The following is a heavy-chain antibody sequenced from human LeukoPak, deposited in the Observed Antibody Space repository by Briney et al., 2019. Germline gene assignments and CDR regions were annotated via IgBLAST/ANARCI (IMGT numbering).Heavy chain of an antibody. D-gene: IGHD6-13*01. CDR1: GFTVGSNY. J-gene: IGHJ1*01. CDR3: VRVRSSSWYFDL. Sequence: GGSLRLSCAASGFTVGSNYMNWVRQAPGKGLEWVSILFGSGRTYYADSVKGRFTISRDNSKNTLFLQMNNMRTEDTAIYHCVRVRSSSWYFDLWGQGTLVTVSS. CDR2: LFGSGRT. V-gene: IGHV3-66*02.